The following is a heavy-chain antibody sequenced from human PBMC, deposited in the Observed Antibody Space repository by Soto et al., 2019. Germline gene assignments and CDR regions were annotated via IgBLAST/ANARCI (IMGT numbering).Heavy chain of an antibody. Sequence: PSETLSLTCAVYGGSFSGYYWIWIRQPPGKGLEWIGEINHSGSTNYNPSLKSRVTISVDTSKNQFSLKLSSVTAADTAVYYCARGGIAVAGTGPYFDYWGRGTLVTVSS. J-gene: IGHJ4*02. V-gene: IGHV4-34*01. CDR2: INHSGST. D-gene: IGHD6-19*01. CDR3: ARGGIAVAGTGPYFDY. CDR1: GGSFSGYY.